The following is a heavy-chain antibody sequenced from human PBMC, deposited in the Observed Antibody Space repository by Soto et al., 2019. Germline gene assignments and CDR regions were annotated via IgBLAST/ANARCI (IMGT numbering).Heavy chain of an antibody. V-gene: IGHV1-69*18. J-gene: IGHJ6*02. CDR2: IIPMFGTT. CDR1: GGTFDSYS. Sequence: QVQLVQSGAEVKTPGSSVKVSCEASGGTFDSYSINWVRQAPGQGLEWMGRIIPMFGTTDYAQRFQGRVTFTADESTNTASMEVTNLTSEDTAVYHCARAAVLTFTRFYDVDVWGQGTTVTVSS. D-gene: IGHD6-13*01. CDR3: ARAAVLTFTRFYDVDV.